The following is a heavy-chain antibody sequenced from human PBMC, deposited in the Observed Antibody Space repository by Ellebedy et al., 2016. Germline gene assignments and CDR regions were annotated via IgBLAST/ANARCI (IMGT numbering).Heavy chain of an antibody. CDR2: ISAYNGNT. CDR1: SYTFTSYG. J-gene: IGHJ5*02. V-gene: IGHV1-18*01. Sequence: ASVKVSXKASSYTFTSYGISWVRQAPGQGLEWMGWISAYNGNTNYAQKLQGRVTMTTDTSTSTAYMELRSLRSDDTAVYYCARETRLYCSSTSCYQNWFDPWGQGTLVTVSS. CDR3: ARETRLYCSSTSCYQNWFDP. D-gene: IGHD2-2*01.